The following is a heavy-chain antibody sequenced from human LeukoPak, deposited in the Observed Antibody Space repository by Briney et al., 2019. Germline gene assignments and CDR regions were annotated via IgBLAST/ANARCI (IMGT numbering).Heavy chain of an antibody. V-gene: IGHV4-61*02. CDR1: GGSISSGSYY. D-gene: IGHD6-6*01. Sequence: SQTLSLTCTVSGGSISSGSYYWSWIRQPAGKGLEWIGRIYTSGSTNYNPSLKSRVTISVDTSKNQFSLKLSSVTAADTAVYYCARSDWGRSSSSAFDIWGQGTMVTVSS. CDR2: IYTSGST. CDR3: ARSDWGRSSSSAFDI. J-gene: IGHJ3*02.